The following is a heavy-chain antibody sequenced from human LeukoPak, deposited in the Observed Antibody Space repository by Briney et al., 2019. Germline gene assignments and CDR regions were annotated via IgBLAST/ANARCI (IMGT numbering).Heavy chain of an antibody. Sequence: TGGSLRLSCAASGFIFSHDCVHWLRHAPGKGLVWVSRINTDGSTTTYADSVKGRFTISRDNAKNTLYLQMNSLRVEDTAVYYCARGRGGSYHYWGQGTLVTVSS. CDR3: ARGRGGSYHY. J-gene: IGHJ4*02. V-gene: IGHV3-74*01. CDR1: GFIFSHDC. CDR2: INTDGSTT. D-gene: IGHD1-26*01.